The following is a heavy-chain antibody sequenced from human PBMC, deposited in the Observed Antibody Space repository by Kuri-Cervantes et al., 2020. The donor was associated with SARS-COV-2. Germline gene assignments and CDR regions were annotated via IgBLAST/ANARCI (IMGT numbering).Heavy chain of an antibody. D-gene: IGHD1-26*01. CDR2: ISSSSSYT. CDR1: GFTFSSYS. CDR3: ARIGGRVGATEYYFDY. Sequence: GGSLRLSCAASGFTFSSYSMNWVRQAPGKGLEWVSYISSSSSYTNYADSVKGRFTISRDNAKNSLYLQMNSLRAEDTAVYYCARIGGRVGATEYYFDYWGQGTLVTVSS. J-gene: IGHJ4*02. V-gene: IGHV3-21*05.